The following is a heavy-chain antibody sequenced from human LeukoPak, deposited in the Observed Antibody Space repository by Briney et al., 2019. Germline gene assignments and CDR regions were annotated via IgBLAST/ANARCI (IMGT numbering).Heavy chain of an antibody. D-gene: IGHD5-18*01. V-gene: IGHV5-51*01. Sequence: GESLKISCKASGYDFAAYWVAWVRQVPGKGLEWMGIIYPGDSDTRYSPSFEGQVTISADKSISTAYLQWSTLKASDTAIYYCARFAPYSYGFDPWGQGTQVSVSS. CDR2: IYPGDSDT. CDR1: GYDFAAYW. J-gene: IGHJ5*02. CDR3: ARFAPYSYGFDP.